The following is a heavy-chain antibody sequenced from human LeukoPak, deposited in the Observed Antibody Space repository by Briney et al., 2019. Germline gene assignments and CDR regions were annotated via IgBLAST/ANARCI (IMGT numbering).Heavy chain of an antibody. V-gene: IGHV4-59*01. Sequence: SETLSLTCTVSGGSISSYYWSWIRQPPGKGLEWIGYISYSGSTNYNPSLKSRVTISVDTSKNQFSLKLSSVTAADTAMYYCARGPMGTLLSFGSYFDYWGQGTLVTVSS. CDR3: ARGPMGTLLSFGSYFDY. CDR1: GGSISSYY. CDR2: ISYSGST. J-gene: IGHJ4*02. D-gene: IGHD3-10*01.